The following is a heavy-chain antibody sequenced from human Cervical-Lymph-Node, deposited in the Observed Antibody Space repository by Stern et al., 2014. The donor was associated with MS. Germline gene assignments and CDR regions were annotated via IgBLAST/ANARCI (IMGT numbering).Heavy chain of an antibody. V-gene: IGHV3-23*04. CDR2: ISGSGGST. Sequence: EVQLVESGGGLVQPGGSLRLSCAASGFTFSSYAMSWVRQAPGKGLELVSAISGSGGSTYYADSVKGRFPLSRDNSKNTLYLQMNSLRAEDTAVYYCAKENYDFWNFDYWGQGTLVTVSS. J-gene: IGHJ4*02. CDR3: AKENYDFWNFDY. CDR1: GFTFSSYA. D-gene: IGHD3-3*01.